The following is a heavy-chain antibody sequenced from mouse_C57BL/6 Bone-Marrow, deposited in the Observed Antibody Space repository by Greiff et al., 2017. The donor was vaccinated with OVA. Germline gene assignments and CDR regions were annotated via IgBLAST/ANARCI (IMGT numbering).Heavy chain of an antibody. CDR3: AVRSAWFAY. CDR1: GYTFTSYW. V-gene: IGHV1-69*01. Sequence: QVHVKQPGAELVMPGASVKLSCKASGYTFTSYWMHWVKQRPGQGLEWIGEIDPSDSYTNYNQKFKGKSTLTVDKSSSTAYMQLSSLTSEDSAVYYCAVRSAWFAYWGQGTLVTVSA. J-gene: IGHJ3*01. D-gene: IGHD1-1*01. CDR2: IDPSDSYT.